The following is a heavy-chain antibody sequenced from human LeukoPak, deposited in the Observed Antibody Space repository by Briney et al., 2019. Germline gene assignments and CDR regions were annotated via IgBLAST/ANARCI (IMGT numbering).Heavy chain of an antibody. V-gene: IGHV1-69*01. Sequence: SVKVSCKASGGTFSSYAISWVRQAPGQGLEWMGGIIPIFGTANYAQKFQGRVTITADESTSTAYMELSSLRSEDTAVYYCATCRDEFGDYGFTSWGQGTLVTVSS. D-gene: IGHD4-17*01. CDR2: IIPIFGTA. J-gene: IGHJ5*02. CDR1: GGTFSSYA. CDR3: ATCRDEFGDYGFTS.